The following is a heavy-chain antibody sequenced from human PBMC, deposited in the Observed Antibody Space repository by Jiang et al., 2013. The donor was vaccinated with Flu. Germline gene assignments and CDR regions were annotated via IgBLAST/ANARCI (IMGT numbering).Heavy chain of an antibody. CDR2: KYYGGST. Sequence: GLVKPSETLSLTCTVSGASMSTSRYYWGWIRQPPGKGLEWIGSKYYGGSTYYNASLESRVTISEDTSKNQFSLKLSSVTAADTAVYYCVRQNPGITVGSRRWFDPWGQGTLVTVSS. J-gene: IGHJ5*02. V-gene: IGHV4-39*01. D-gene: IGHD6-19*01. CDR3: VRQNPGITVGSRRWFDP. CDR1: GASMSTSRYY.